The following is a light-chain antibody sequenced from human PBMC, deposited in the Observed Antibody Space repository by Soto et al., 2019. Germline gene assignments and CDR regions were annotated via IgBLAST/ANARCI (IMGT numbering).Light chain of an antibody. Sequence: IVFTQSPSTLSVSPGERATLSCRASQSVSSNLAWYQQKPGQAPRLLIYDASTRATGIPARFSGSGSGTEFTLTISSLQSEDFAVYYCQQYNNWPPEITFGQGTDWRL. V-gene: IGKV3D-15*01. CDR3: QQYNNWPPEIT. CDR2: DAS. CDR1: QSVSSN. J-gene: IGKJ5*01.